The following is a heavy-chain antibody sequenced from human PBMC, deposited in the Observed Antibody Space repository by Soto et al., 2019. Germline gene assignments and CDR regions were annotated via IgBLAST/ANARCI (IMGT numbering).Heavy chain of an antibody. Sequence: DEQLLESGGDLVQTGGSLRLSCAASGFTFATYVMSWVRQAPGKGLEWVSAISGSGENTYLHDSVKGRCSVSRDNSKNTLYREMNSLRADDTAVYYCAKGWSMSSVAGAFDIWGQGTTVPVSS. CDR1: GFTFATYV. CDR3: AKGWSMSSVAGAFDI. V-gene: IGHV3-23*01. CDR2: ISGSGENT. D-gene: IGHD1-1*01. J-gene: IGHJ3*02.